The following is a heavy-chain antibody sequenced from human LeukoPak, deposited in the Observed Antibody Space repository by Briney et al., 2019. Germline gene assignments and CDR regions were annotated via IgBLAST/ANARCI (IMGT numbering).Heavy chain of an antibody. CDR1: GGTFSSYA. CDR3: ETGGGQSSSWYGFDC. Sequence: GGSLRLSCAASGGTFSSYAISWVRQAPGQGLEWMGGIIPSFGTTNHAQKFQGRVTITVDESTNTAYMELSSLRSEDTAVYYCETGGGQSSSWYGFDCLGQGTLVTVSS. D-gene: IGHD6-13*01. CDR2: IIPSFGTT. V-gene: IGHV1-69*01. J-gene: IGHJ4*02.